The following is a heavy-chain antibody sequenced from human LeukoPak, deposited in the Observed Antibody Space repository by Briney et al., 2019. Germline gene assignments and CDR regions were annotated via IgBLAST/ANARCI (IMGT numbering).Heavy chain of an antibody. J-gene: IGHJ4*02. CDR1: GYTFTNYA. V-gene: IGHV1-18*01. D-gene: IGHD3-22*01. CDR2: ISAYNGNT. Sequence: ASVKVSCKASGYTFTNYAFSWVRQAPGQGLERMGWISAYNGNTIHAQKLQGRVTMTTDTSTNTAYMELRSLRSDDTAVYYCARAMDSSGYYRGLMDYWGQGTLVTVSS. CDR3: ARAMDSSGYYRGLMDY.